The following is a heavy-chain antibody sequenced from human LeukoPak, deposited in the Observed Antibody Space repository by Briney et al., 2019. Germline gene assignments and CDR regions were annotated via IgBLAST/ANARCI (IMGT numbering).Heavy chain of an antibody. CDR3: AKDRGDPLGYYYYMDV. V-gene: IGHV3-23*01. Sequence: GGSLRLSCAASGFTFSSYAMSWVRQAPGKGLEWVSAISGSGGSTYYADSVKGRFTISRDNSKNTLYLQMNSLRAEDTAVYYCAKDRGDPLGYYYYMDVWGKGTPVTVSS. CDR2: ISGSGGST. D-gene: IGHD2-21*02. CDR1: GFTFSSYA. J-gene: IGHJ6*03.